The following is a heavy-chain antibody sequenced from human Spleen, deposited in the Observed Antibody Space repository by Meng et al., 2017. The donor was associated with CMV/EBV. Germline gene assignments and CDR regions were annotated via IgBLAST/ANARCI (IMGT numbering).Heavy chain of an antibody. J-gene: IGHJ4*02. V-gene: IGHV3-7*01. CDR3: VKLFDF. Sequence: GVLKISCAASGFTFSSYWMTWVRQAPGKGLEWVANIKEDGSEKYYVDSVKGRFTISRDNAKNSLYLQMNSLRAEDTAVYYCVKLFDFWGQGTLVTVSS. CDR1: GFTFSSYW. CDR2: IKEDGSEK. D-gene: IGHD2-15*01.